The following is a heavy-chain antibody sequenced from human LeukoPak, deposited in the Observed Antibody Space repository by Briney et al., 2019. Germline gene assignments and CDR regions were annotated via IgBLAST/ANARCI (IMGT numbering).Heavy chain of an antibody. J-gene: IGHJ6*03. CDR1: GGSFSGYY. CDR3: ARAAMARGVTTSYYYYYMDV. CDR2: INHSGST. V-gene: IGHV4-34*01. D-gene: IGHD3-10*01. Sequence: KPSKTLSLTCAVYGGSFSGYYWSWIRQPPGKGLEWIGEINHSGSTNYNPSLKSRVTISVDTSKNQFSLKLSSVTAADTAVYYCARAAMARGVTTSYYYYYMDVWGKGTTVTVSS.